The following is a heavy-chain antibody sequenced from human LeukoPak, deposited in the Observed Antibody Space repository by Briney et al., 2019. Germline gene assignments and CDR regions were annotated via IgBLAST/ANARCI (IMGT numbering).Heavy chain of an antibody. J-gene: IGHJ4*01. Sequence: KPGGSLRLPCAASGFNFIDYSMNWVRQAPGKGLEWISYIGISSGNTKYADSVKGRFTISRDKARNSLYLQMNSLRVEDTAVYYCARDHRYAFDNWGHGTLVTVSS. CDR1: GFNFIDYS. V-gene: IGHV3-48*01. CDR3: ARDHRYAFDN. CDR2: IGISSGNT. D-gene: IGHD5-12*01.